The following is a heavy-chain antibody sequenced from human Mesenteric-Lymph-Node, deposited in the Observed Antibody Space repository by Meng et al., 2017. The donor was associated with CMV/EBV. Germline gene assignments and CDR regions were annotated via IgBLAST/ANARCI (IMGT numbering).Heavy chain of an antibody. Sequence: GESLKISCAASGFTFSTNWMHWVRQAPGKGLVWVSGINGDGRRTTYADSVKGRFTTSRDNAKNTLDLQMNSLRAEDTAVYYCARGNYYGMDVWGQGTTVTVSS. J-gene: IGHJ6*02. CDR1: GFTFSTNW. V-gene: IGHV3-74*01. CDR2: INGDGRRT. CDR3: ARGNYYGMDV.